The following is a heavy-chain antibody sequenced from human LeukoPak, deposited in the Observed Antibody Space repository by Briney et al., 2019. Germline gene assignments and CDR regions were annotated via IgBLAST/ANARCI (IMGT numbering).Heavy chain of an antibody. CDR1: GFTFDDYA. CDR2: ISWNSGSI. Sequence: GGSLRLSCAASGFTFDDYAMHWVRQAPGKGLEWVSGISWNSGSIGYADSVKGRFTISRDNAKNSLYLQMDSLRAEDTALYYCAKDISSPLNYWGQGTLVTVFS. CDR3: AKDISSPLNY. V-gene: IGHV3-9*01. J-gene: IGHJ4*02.